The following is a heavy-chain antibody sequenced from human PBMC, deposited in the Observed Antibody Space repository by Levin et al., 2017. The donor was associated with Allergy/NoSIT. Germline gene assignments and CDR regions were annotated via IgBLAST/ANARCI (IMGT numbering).Heavy chain of an antibody. V-gene: IGHV3-21*01. CDR1: GFTFSPYA. D-gene: IGHD7-27*01. J-gene: IGHJ4*02. CDR2: ISGDSNYI. Sequence: GESLKISCAASGFTFSPYAMNWVRQAPGKGLEWVSSISGDSNYIFYADSVKGRFTISRDNAKNSLILQMNSLRAEDTAVYFCARGTRELGFDYWGQGTLVIVSS. CDR3: ARGTRELGFDY.